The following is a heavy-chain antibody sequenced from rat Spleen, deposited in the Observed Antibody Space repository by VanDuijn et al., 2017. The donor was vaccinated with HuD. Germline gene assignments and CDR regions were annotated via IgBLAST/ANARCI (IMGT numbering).Heavy chain of an antibody. D-gene: IGHD1-7*01. Sequence: EVQLVESGGGLVQPGGSLKLSCVASGFTFNNYWMTWIRQPPGKGLEWVASISSGGGGTYYPDSVKGRFTISRANAKSTLYLQMDSLRSEDTATYYCVRQPPYYVFDGDWFAGWGQGTLVTVSS. V-gene: IGHV5-31*01. CDR3: VRQPPYYVFDGDWFAG. J-gene: IGHJ3*01. CDR2: ISSGGGGT. CDR1: GFTFNNYW.